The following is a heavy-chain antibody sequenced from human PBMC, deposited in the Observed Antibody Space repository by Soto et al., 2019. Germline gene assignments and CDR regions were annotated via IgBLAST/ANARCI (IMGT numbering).Heavy chain of an antibody. CDR2: IVPIFGIP. CDR3: TRDRGTVTMPDS. D-gene: IGHD4-17*01. Sequence: QVQLVQSGAEVKKSGSSVNVSCKTSADTFNRYIITWVRQVPGQGLQWVGRIVPIFGIPNYAQQFQGRVTITADKSTTTVYMHLNSLKSDDTAVYYCTRDRGTVTMPDSWGQGTLVTVSS. V-gene: IGHV1-69*08. CDR1: ADTFNRYI. J-gene: IGHJ4*02.